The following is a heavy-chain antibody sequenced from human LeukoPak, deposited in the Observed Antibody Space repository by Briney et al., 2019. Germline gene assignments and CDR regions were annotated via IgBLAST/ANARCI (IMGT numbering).Heavy chain of an antibody. CDR2: IGTAGDT. CDR3: ARGPLGIAAAVPNWYFDL. Sequence: GGSLRLSCAASGFTFSSYDMHWVRQATGKGPEWVSAIGTAGDTYYPGSVKGRFTISRENAKNSLYLQMNSLRAGDTAVYYCARGPLGIAAAVPNWYFDLWGRGTLVTVSS. D-gene: IGHD6-13*01. J-gene: IGHJ2*01. V-gene: IGHV3-13*01. CDR1: GFTFSSYD.